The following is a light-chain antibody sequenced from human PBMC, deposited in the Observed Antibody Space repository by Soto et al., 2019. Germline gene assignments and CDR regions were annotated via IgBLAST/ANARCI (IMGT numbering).Light chain of an antibody. J-gene: IGKJ4*01. V-gene: IGKV3-15*01. CDR1: QSIGDT. CDR2: DKS. Sequence: EVVMTQSPATLSVSPGEGVTLSCRASQSIGDTLSWYQHKPGQTPRRLIYDKSTRSTGDPARFSGSRSGPEFSLTIDSLQSEDFAIYYCQPYNNWPLTFGGGTKVESK. CDR3: QPYNNWPLT.